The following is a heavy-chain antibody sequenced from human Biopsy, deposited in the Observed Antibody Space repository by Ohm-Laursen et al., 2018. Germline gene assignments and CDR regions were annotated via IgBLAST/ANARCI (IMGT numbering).Heavy chain of an antibody. CDR3: ARHAPSYSGSYWRYFDL. D-gene: IGHD1-26*01. V-gene: IGHV4-59*08. J-gene: IGHJ2*01. Sequence: TLSLTCTVSGGSISSYYWMWIRQPPGKGLKWIGYIYYTGSTNYNPSLKSRVTISVDTSMNHLSLRLTSVTAADTAVYYCARHAPSYSGSYWRYFDLWGRGTLVTVSS. CDR1: GGSISSYY. CDR2: IYYTGST.